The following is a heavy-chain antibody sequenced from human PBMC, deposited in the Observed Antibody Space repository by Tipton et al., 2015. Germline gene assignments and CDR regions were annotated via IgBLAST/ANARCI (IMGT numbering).Heavy chain of an antibody. V-gene: IGHV4-59*11. J-gene: IGHJ5*01. D-gene: IGHD4-11*01. CDR2: IYYSGNI. CDR1: GGSINSHY. Sequence: TLSLTCTVSGGSINSHYWSWIRQPPGKGLEWIGYIYYSGNINYSPSLTSRVSISVDTSKNQFSLKLNSVTAADTAVYYCVRLSITTWVGLLDSWGPGILVTVSS. CDR3: VRLSITTWVGLLDS.